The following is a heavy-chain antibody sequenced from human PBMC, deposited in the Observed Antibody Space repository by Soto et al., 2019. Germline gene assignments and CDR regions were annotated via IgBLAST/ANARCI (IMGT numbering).Heavy chain of an antibody. J-gene: IGHJ4*02. CDR3: ARGYCTNGVCYWLDY. CDR2: INPNSGGT. Sequence: ASVKVSCKASGYTFTCYYMHWVRQAPGQGLEWMGWINPNSGGTNYAQKFQGWVTMTRDTSISTAYMELSRLRSDDTAVYYCARGYCTNGVCYWLDYWGQGTLVTVSS. CDR1: GYTFTCYY. V-gene: IGHV1-2*04. D-gene: IGHD2-8*01.